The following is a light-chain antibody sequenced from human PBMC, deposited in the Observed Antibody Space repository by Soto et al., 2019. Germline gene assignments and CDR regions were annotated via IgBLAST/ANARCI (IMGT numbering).Light chain of an antibody. Sequence: QSVLTQPASVCGSPGQSITISCTGTSTDVGGYNYVSWYQHHPGKGPKLIIYEVNNRPSGVCARFSGSKSGNKASLTISNLEAEDESDYYCGSYTSTDTPFVFGTGTKVTVI. CDR3: GSYTSTDTPFV. V-gene: IGLV2-14*01. CDR2: EVN. J-gene: IGLJ1*01. CDR1: STDVGGYNY.